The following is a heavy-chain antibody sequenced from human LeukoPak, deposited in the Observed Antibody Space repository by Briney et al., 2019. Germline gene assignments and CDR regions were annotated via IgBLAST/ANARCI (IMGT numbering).Heavy chain of an antibody. Sequence: PGGSLRLSCAASGFTVSSNYMNWVRQTPGKGLEWVSVIYSGGSTYYADSVKGRFTISRDNSKNTLFLQMNSLRAEDTAVYYCARKAVTRNYFDYWGQGTLVTVSS. D-gene: IGHD4-17*01. CDR3: ARKAVTRNYFDY. J-gene: IGHJ4*02. V-gene: IGHV3-53*01. CDR2: IYSGGST. CDR1: GFTVSSNY.